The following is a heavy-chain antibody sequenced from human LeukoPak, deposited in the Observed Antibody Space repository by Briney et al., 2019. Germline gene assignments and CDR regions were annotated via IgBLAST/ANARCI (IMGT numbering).Heavy chain of an antibody. V-gene: IGHV5-51*01. J-gene: IGHJ4*02. Sequence: GESLKISCKGSGYSFTSYWIGWVRQMPGKGLEWMGVIYCYDSDTRYSPSFQGQVTISADKSIGTAYLQWSSLKASDTAMYYCARGGGSRWTAFDYWGQGTLVTVSA. CDR2: IYCYDSDT. D-gene: IGHD5-24*01. CDR3: ARGGGSRWTAFDY. CDR1: GYSFTSYW.